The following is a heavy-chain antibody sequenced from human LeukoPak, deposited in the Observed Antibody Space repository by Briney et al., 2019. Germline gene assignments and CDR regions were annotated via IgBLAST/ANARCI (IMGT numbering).Heavy chain of an antibody. J-gene: IGHJ6*02. V-gene: IGHV3-30*14. Sequence: PGRSLRLSCAASGFTFSSYAMHWVRQAPGKGLEWVAVILYDGSKKYYADSVKGRFTISRDNFKYTLYLQMNSVRPEDTAVYYCARAGWLRFTTTEELDLDVWGQGTTVTVSS. CDR1: GFTFSSYA. D-gene: IGHD5-12*01. CDR2: ILYDGSKK. CDR3: ARAGWLRFTTTEELDLDV.